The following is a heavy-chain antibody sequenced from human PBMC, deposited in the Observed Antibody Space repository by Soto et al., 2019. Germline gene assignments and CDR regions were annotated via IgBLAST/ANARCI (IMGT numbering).Heavy chain of an antibody. D-gene: IGHD6-6*01. CDR3: TRSISSSHWVNKIDC. CDR2: IFYSGST. V-gene: IGHV4-59*11. J-gene: IGHJ4*02. CDR1: GGSISSHY. Sequence: SETLSLTCSVSGGSISSHYWNWIRQPPGKGLEWIWYIFYSGSTNYNPSLKSRVTISVDTPKNQFSLKLSSVTAAGTAFCYCTRSISSSHWVNKIDCWGQGIQV.